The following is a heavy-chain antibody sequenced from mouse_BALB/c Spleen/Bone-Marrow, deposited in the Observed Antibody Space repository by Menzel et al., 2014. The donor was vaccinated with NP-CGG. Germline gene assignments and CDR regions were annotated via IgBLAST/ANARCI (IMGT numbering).Heavy chain of an antibody. D-gene: IGHD2-1*01. Sequence: QVQLQQSGPGLVQPSQSLSITCTVSGFSLTKHGVHWIRQSPGKGLEWLGVIWGGGSTDYNAAFISRLSICKDNSKSQVVFKMNSLEVNDRAMYYCARGNYGSWFTHWGQGTLVTVSA. V-gene: IGHV2-2*02. CDR1: GFSLTKHG. CDR3: ARGNYGSWFTH. J-gene: IGHJ3*01. CDR2: IWGGGST.